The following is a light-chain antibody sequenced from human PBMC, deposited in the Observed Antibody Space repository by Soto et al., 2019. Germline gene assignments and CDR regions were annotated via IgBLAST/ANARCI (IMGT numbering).Light chain of an antibody. J-gene: IGLJ2*01. CDR1: SSDVGDYNY. CDR3: SSYTSSSVVV. CDR2: EVI. V-gene: IGLV2-14*01. Sequence: QAVVTQPASVSGSPGESITISCTGTSSDVGDYNYVSWYQQHPGKAPKLMIYEVINRPSGVSNRFSGSKSGNTASLTISGLQAEDEADYYCSSYTSSSVVVFGGGTKLTVL.